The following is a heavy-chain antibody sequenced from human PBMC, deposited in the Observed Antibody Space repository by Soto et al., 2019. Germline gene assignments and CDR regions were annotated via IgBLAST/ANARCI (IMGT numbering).Heavy chain of an antibody. J-gene: IGHJ3*02. CDR2: ISCSADKT. CDR1: GFTFSNYV. V-gene: IGHV3-23*01. D-gene: IGHD3-16*01. Sequence: EVQLLESGGGLVRPGGSLRLSCAASGFTFSNYVMNWVRQAPGKGLEWVSTISCSADKTYYADSVKGRFTISRDNSRDTLFLQMNSLRADDAAVYYSARRARTALTNWGASDIWGQGTVATVSS. CDR3: ARRARTALTNWGASDI.